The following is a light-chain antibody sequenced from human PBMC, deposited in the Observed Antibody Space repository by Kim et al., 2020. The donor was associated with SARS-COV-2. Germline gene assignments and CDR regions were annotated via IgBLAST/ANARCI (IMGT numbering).Light chain of an antibody. CDR3: QTWATGIHV. J-gene: IGLJ1*01. CDR1: TTDTPYA. Sequence: VTATCTLNTTDTPYAIAWYHQQPQKGPRDRMILNYDGSHTKGDRIPERFSGSSSGDERYLTISSHQSEDEADYYCQTWATGIHVFGSGTKVTVL. V-gene: IGLV4-69*01. CDR2: LNYDGSH.